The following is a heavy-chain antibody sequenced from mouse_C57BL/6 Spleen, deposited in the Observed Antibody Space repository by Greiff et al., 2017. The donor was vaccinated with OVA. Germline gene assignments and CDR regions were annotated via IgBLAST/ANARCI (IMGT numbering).Heavy chain of an antibody. J-gene: IGHJ2*01. CDR2: IYPGDGDT. V-gene: IGHV1-82*01. CDR3: AREPTAYYGSSPYCDY. CDR1: GYAFSSSW. Sequence: QVQLKESGPELVKPGASVKISCKASGYAFSSSWMNWVKQRPGKGLEWIGRIYPGDGDTNYNGKFKGKATLTADKSSSTAYMQLSSLTSEDSAVYFGAREPTAYYGSSPYCDYWGQGTTLTVSS. D-gene: IGHD1-1*01.